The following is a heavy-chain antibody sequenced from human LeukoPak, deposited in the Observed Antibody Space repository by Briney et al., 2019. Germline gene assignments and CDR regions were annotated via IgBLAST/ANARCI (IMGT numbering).Heavy chain of an antibody. Sequence: PGGSLRLSFAASGFTFSSYWMNWVRQAPGKALEGMSNINQDGNQKYYVDSIQGRFTISRDSAKNSLYLHMDNLRVEDTAVYFCARMNSSGWSRDYWGQGTLVTVSS. J-gene: IGHJ4*02. D-gene: IGHD6-19*01. CDR3: ARMNSSGWSRDY. CDR1: GFTFSSYW. V-gene: IGHV3-7*01. CDR2: INQDGNQK.